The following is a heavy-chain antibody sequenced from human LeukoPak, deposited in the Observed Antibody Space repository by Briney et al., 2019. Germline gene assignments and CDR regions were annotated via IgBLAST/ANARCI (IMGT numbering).Heavy chain of an antibody. CDR1: GYTFTGYY. D-gene: IGHD2-15*01. Sequence: VASVKVSCKASGYTFTGYYMHWVRQAPGQGLEWMGWINPNSGGTNYAQKFQGRVTMTRDTSISTAYMELSRLRSDDTAVYYCARDRDYCSGGSCYSWDPTYYYGMDVWGQGTTVTVSS. V-gene: IGHV1-2*02. CDR3: ARDRDYCSGGSCYSWDPTYYYGMDV. J-gene: IGHJ6*02. CDR2: INPNSGGT.